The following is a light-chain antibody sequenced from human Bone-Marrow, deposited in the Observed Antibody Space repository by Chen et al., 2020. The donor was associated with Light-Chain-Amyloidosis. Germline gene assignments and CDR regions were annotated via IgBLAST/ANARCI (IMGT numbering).Light chain of an antibody. CDR1: NIGSTS. Sequence: SYVLTQPSSVSVAPGQTATIACGGNNIGSTSVHWYKHTPAQAPLLVVYDDSDRPAGIPERWSGSNSGNTATLTISRVEAGDEADYYCQVWDRSSDRPVFGGGTKLTVL. CDR2: DDS. CDR3: QVWDRSSDRPV. V-gene: IGLV3-21*02. J-gene: IGLJ3*02.